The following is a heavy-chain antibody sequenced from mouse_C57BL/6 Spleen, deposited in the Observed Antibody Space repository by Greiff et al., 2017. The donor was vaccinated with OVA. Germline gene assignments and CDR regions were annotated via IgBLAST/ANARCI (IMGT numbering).Heavy chain of an antibody. CDR3: VRDESSYYSTTGYAMDD. J-gene: IGHJ4*01. CDR2: IRSKSSNYAT. CDR1: GFTFNTYA. D-gene: IGHD2-5*01. Sequence: EVQLVESGGGLVQPKGSLKLSCAASGFTFNTYAMHWVRQAPGKGLEWVARIRSKSSNYATYYADSVKDRFTISRDDSQSMLYLQMNNLKTEDTAMYYCVRDESSYYSTTGYAMDDWGQGTSVTVSS. V-gene: IGHV10-3*01.